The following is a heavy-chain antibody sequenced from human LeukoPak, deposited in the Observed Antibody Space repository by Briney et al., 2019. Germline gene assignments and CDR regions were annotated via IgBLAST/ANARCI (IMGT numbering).Heavy chain of an antibody. D-gene: IGHD3-10*01. CDR2: ISGSGGST. J-gene: IGHJ4*02. V-gene: IGHV3-23*01. CDR1: GFTFSSYA. CDR3: ARVVFITMVPGEGDY. Sequence: PGGSLRLSCAASGFTFSSYAMSWVRQAPGKGLEWVSAISGSGGSTYYADSVKGRFTISRDNSKNTLYLQMNSLRAEDTAVYYCARVVFITMVPGEGDYWGQGTLVTVSS.